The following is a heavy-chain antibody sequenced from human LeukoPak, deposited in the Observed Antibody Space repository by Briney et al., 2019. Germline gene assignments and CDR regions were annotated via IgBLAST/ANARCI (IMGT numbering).Heavy chain of an antibody. CDR2: IYSGGST. D-gene: IGHD1-1*01. J-gene: IGHJ4*02. CDR1: GFSFSDYG. Sequence: GGPLRLSCAASGFSFSDYGMHWVRQAPGKGLEWVSVIYSGGSTYYADSVKGRFTISRDNSKNTLYLQMNSLRAEDTAVYYCARVVGTGLLDYWGQGTLVTVSS. V-gene: IGHV3-66*01. CDR3: ARVVGTGLLDY.